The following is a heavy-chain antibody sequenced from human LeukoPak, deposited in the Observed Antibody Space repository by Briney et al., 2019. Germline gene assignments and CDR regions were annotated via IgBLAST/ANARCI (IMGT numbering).Heavy chain of an antibody. CDR2: IYYSGST. CDR1: GGSISSYY. D-gene: IGHD3-22*01. CDR3: ARRRYYYDSSGED. J-gene: IGHJ4*02. Sequence: SETLSLTCTVSGGSISSYYWSWIRQPPGKGLEWIGYIYYSGSTNYNPSLKSRVTISVDTSKNQFSLKLSSVTAADTAVYYCARRRYYYDSSGEDWGQGTLVTVSS. V-gene: IGHV4-59*12.